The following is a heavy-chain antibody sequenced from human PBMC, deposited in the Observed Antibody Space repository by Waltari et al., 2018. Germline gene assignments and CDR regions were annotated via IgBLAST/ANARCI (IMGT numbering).Heavy chain of an antibody. J-gene: IGHJ4*02. CDR2: ISGSDTTI. CDR1: GLTFSSYG. Sequence: EVQLVEPGGGLVQPGGSRRLSCAASGLTFSSYGMNWVRQAPGKGLEWISYISGSDTTIYYADSVKGRFTISRDDAENSLYLQMNSLRAEDTALYYCARRFDSWGQGTRVTVSS. CDR3: ARRFDS. V-gene: IGHV3-48*03.